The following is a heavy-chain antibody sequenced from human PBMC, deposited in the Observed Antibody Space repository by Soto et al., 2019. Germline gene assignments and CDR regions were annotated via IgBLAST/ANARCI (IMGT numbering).Heavy chain of an antibody. CDR1: GGSISSSSYY. J-gene: IGHJ4*02. D-gene: IGHD6-19*01. V-gene: IGHV4-39*01. CDR2: IYYSGST. Sequence: QLQLQESGPGLVKPSETLSLTCTVSGGSISSSSYYWGWIRQPPGKGLEWIGSIYYSGSTYYNPSLKSRVTISLDTSKHQFSLKLSSVTAADTAVYYCARHSSGWYMTNFDYWGQGTLVTVSS. CDR3: ARHSSGWYMTNFDY.